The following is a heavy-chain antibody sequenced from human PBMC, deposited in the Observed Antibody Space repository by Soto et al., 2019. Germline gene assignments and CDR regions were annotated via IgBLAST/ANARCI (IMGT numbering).Heavy chain of an antibody. Sequence: ASVKVSCKASGYTFTGYYMHWVRQAPGQGLEWMGWINPNSGGTNYAQKFQGRVTMTRDTSISTAYMELSRLRSDDTAVYYCARGGPCAEMATITYHDAFDIWGQATMLTVS. D-gene: IGHD5-12*01. J-gene: IGHJ3*02. CDR3: ARGGPCAEMATITYHDAFDI. V-gene: IGHV1-2*02. CDR2: INPNSGGT. CDR1: GYTFTGYY.